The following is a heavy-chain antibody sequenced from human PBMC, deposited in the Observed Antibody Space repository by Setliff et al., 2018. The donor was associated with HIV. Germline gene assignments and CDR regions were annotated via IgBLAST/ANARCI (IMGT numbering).Heavy chain of an antibody. V-gene: IGHV3-43*01. CDR1: GFTFDDYT. CDR2: ISWDGSEK. J-gene: IGHJ4*02. Sequence: GGSLRLSCAASGFTFDDYTMHWVRQAPGKGLEWVSIISWDGSEKHYVDSVKGRFTISRDNAKNSVYLQMNSLRVEDTAVYYCARDGPGGSFGYWGQGTPVTVSS. D-gene: IGHD6-13*01. CDR3: ARDGPGGSFGY.